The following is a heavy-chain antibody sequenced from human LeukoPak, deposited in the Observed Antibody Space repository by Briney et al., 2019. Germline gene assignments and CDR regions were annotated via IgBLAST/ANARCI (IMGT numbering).Heavy chain of an antibody. CDR1: GYTFTSYG. CDR2: ISAYNGNT. J-gene: IGHJ5*02. Sequence: GASVKLCCKASGYTFTSYGISWVRQAPGQGLEWMGWISAYNGNTKYAQKVLGRVTMTTDTSTSTAYMELRSMRSDDTAVYYCARGGLVVVGAATPSTTPGLLHWLDPWGQGTLVSVSS. D-gene: IGHD2-15*01. V-gene: IGHV1-18*01. CDR3: ARGGLVVVGAATPSTTPGLLHWLDP.